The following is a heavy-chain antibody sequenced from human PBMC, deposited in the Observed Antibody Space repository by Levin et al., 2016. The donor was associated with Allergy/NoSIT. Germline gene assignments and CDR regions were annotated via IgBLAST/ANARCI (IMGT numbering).Heavy chain of an antibody. CDR2: MQDIGGT. CDR1: GGYISSYY. J-gene: IGHJ4*02. D-gene: IGHD1-26*01. V-gene: IGHV4-59*01. Sequence: SETLSLTCNVSGGYISSYYWTWIRQSPGKGLEWIGYMQDIGGTNYNPSLESRVSISVDVSNNRFSLNLRSLTAADTAVYFCARGGIVGAGSPFYFDYWGRGALVTVSS. CDR3: ARGGIVGAGSPFYFDY.